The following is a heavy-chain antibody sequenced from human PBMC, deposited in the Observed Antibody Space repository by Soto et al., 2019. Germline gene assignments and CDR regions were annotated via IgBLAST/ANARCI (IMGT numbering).Heavy chain of an antibody. Sequence: QVQRQESGPGLVKPSQTLSLTWTVSAGCISTINYYWSWIRQHPEKGLEWIGYISYSGSTFYHSSLKSRVTISLDTSKKQFSLTLTSVTAADTAVYYCARSAQWDGFDPWGQGTMVTVSS. CDR1: AGCISTINYY. CDR3: ARSAQWDGFDP. CDR2: ISYSGST. V-gene: IGHV4-31*02. J-gene: IGHJ3*01. D-gene: IGHD2-8*01.